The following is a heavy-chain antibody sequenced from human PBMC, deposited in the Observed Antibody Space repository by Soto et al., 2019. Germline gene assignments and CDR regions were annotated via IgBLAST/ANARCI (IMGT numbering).Heavy chain of an antibody. CDR3: ARLAYDSSGYHFDY. CDR2: IYPGDSDT. J-gene: IGHJ4*02. Sequence: PXESLKISFKGSGYSFTSYWIGWVRQIPGKGLEWMGIIYPGDSDTRYSPSFQGQVTISADKSISTAYLQWSSLKASDTAMYYCARLAYDSSGYHFDYWGQGTLVTVSS. CDR1: GYSFTSYW. D-gene: IGHD3-22*01. V-gene: IGHV5-51*01.